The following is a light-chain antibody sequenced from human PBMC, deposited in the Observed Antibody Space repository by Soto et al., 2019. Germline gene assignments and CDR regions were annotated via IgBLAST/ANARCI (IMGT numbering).Light chain of an antibody. CDR3: QSYDSSLSAVV. V-gene: IGLV1-40*01. Sequence: QSALTQPPSVSGAPGQRVTISCTGSSSNIGAGYDVHWYQQLPGTAPKLLIYVNSKRPSGIPDLFSGSKSGTSASLGITGLQAEDEADYYRQSYDSSLSAVVFGGGTQLTVL. J-gene: IGLJ2*01. CDR1: SSNIGAGYD. CDR2: VNS.